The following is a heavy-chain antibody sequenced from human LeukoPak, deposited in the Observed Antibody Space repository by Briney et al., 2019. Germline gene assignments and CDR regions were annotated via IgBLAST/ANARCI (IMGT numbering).Heavy chain of an antibody. Sequence: SETLSLTCAVSGGSISSSNWWSWVRQPPGKGLEWIGEIYHSGSTNYNPSLKSRVTISVDTSKNQFSLKLSSVTAADTAVYYCASFSSSWYGVGYWGQGTLVTVSS. CDR3: ASFSSSWYGVGY. D-gene: IGHD6-13*01. CDR1: GGSISSSNW. J-gene: IGHJ4*02. V-gene: IGHV4-4*02. CDR2: IYHSGST.